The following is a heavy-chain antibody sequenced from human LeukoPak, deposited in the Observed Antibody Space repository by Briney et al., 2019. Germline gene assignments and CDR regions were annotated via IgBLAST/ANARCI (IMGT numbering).Heavy chain of an antibody. Sequence: ASVKVSCKASGYTFTGYYMHWVRQAPGQGLEWMGWINPNSGGTNYAQKFQGRVTMTRDTSISTAHMELSRLRSDDTAVYYCAAPTRLSHDAFDIWGQGTMVTVSS. CDR3: AAPTRLSHDAFDI. CDR1: GYTFTGYY. CDR2: INPNSGGT. V-gene: IGHV1-2*02. J-gene: IGHJ3*02.